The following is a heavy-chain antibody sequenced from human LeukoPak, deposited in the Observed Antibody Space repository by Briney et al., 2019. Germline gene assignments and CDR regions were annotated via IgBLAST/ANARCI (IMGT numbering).Heavy chain of an antibody. J-gene: IGHJ4*02. Sequence: PGGSLRLSCAASGFSFSTDTVNWVRQARGKGLEWVSSISSSSTYIYYTDSVKGRFAISRDNAGNAVYLQMNSLRTEDTGVYYCASRPGDFIDSSVYYSFWGQGTLVTVSS. CDR3: ASRPGDFIDSSVYYSF. CDR1: GFSFSTDT. D-gene: IGHD3-22*01. CDR2: ISSSSTYI. V-gene: IGHV3-21*01.